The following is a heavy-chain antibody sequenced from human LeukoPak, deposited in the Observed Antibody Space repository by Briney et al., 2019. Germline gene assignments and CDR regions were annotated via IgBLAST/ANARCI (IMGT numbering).Heavy chain of an antibody. Sequence: SETLSLTCTVSGGSISSSSYYWGWIRQPPGKGLEWIGSIYYSGSTYYNPSLKSRVTISVDTSKNQFSLKLSSVTAADTAVYYCAGEVGALGGWSQGTLVTVSS. V-gene: IGHV4-39*07. CDR1: GGSISSSSYY. J-gene: IGHJ4*02. CDR3: AGEVGALGG. D-gene: IGHD1-26*01. CDR2: IYYSGST.